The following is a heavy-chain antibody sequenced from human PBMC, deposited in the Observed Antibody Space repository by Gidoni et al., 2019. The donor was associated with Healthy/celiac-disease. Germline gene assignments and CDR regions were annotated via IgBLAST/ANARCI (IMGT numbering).Heavy chain of an antibody. CDR3: ARDPSLLWDNDAFDI. V-gene: IGHV1-69*06. CDR2: IIPIFGTA. Sequence: QVQLVQSGAEVKKPGFSVKGSCKASGGHFDSYAISWVRQAPGQGPEWMGGIIPIFGTANYAQKFQGRVTITADKSTSTAYMELSSLRSEDTAVYYCARDPSLLWDNDAFDIWGQGTMVTVSS. CDR1: GGHFDSYA. J-gene: IGHJ3*02. D-gene: IGHD3-10*01.